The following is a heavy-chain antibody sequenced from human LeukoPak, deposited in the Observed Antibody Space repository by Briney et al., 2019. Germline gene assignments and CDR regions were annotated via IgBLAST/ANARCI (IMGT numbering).Heavy chain of an antibody. CDR2: ISYDGSNK. Sequence: GGSLRLSCAASGFTFSSYAMHWVRQAPGKGLEWVAVISYDGSNKYYADSVKGRFTISRDNSKNTLYVQMNSLRAEDTAVYYCASNTVTTAWGQGTLVTVSS. J-gene: IGHJ4*02. V-gene: IGHV3-30-3*01. D-gene: IGHD4-17*01. CDR3: ASNTVTTA. CDR1: GFTFSSYA.